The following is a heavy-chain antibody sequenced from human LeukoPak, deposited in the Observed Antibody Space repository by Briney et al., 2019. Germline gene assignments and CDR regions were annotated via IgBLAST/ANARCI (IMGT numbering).Heavy chain of an antibody. CDR3: ARREVWFGEPVGFFDY. V-gene: IGHV4-4*07. CDR2: IYTGGST. CDR1: GGSISTYY. J-gene: IGHJ4*02. Sequence: PSETLSLTCTVSGGSISTYYWSWIRQPAGKGLEWIGRIYTGGSTNYNPSLKSRVTMSLDTSKNQFSLKLNSVTAADTAVYYCARREVWFGEPVGFFDYWGQGTLVTVSS. D-gene: IGHD3-10*01.